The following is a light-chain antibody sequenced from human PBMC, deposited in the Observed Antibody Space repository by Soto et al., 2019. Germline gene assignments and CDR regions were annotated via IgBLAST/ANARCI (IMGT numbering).Light chain of an antibody. CDR1: SSNIGSNY. V-gene: IGLV1-47*01. Sequence: QLVLTQPPSASGTPGQRVTISCSGSSSNIGSNYVYWYQQLPGTAPKLLIYGNNQRPSGVPDRFSGSKSGTSASLAISGLRSEDEADYYCAAWDDSLSGPVFGGGTQLTVL. CDR3: AAWDDSLSGPV. J-gene: IGLJ7*01. CDR2: GNN.